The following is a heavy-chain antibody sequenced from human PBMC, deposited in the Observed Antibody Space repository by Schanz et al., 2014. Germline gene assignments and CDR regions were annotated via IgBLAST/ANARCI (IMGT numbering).Heavy chain of an antibody. CDR2: ISGSGGST. D-gene: IGHD6-19*01. V-gene: IGHV3-23*01. CDR1: GFTFSTYA. J-gene: IGHJ4*02. CDR3: AIIGVMVAVAGTRADY. Sequence: EGQLLESGGGLIQPGGSLRLSCAASGFTFSTYAMSWVRQAPGKGLEWVSAISGSGGSTYYADSVKGRFSISRDNAKNSLLLQMNRLRAEDTALYYCAIIGVMVAVAGTRADYWGQGTLXTVSS.